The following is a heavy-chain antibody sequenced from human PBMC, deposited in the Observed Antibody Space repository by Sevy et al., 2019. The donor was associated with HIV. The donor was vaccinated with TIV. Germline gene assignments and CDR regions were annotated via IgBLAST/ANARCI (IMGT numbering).Heavy chain of an antibody. V-gene: IGHV3-7*01. D-gene: IGHD3-3*01. J-gene: IGHJ4*02. Sequence: GGSLRLSCAASGFTFTDYWMSWVRQTPGKGLEWVANIKQDESEKYYVDSVKGRFAISRDNGKNSVSLRMSGLRVEDTALYYCAREVGGFNWRPYYFDSWGQGTLVTVS. CDR3: AREVGGFNWRPYYFDS. CDR1: GFTFTDYW. CDR2: IKQDESEK.